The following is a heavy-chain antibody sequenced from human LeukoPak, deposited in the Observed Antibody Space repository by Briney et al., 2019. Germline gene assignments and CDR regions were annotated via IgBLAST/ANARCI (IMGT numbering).Heavy chain of an antibody. D-gene: IGHD5/OR15-5a*01. CDR1: GFTFSSYS. V-gene: IGHV3-21*01. CDR3: ARAKVSPGHDAFDI. CDR2: ISSSSSYI. Sequence: GGSLRLSCAASGFTFSSYSMNWVSQAPGKGLEWVSSISSSSSYIYYADSVKGRFTISRDNAKNSLYLQMNSLRAEDTAVYYCARAKVSPGHDAFDIWGQGTMVTVSS. J-gene: IGHJ3*02.